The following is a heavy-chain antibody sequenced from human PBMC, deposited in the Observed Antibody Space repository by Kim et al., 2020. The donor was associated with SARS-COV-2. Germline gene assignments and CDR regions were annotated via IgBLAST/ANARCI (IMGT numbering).Heavy chain of an antibody. J-gene: IGHJ6*02. V-gene: IGHV4-31*03. CDR1: GGSISSGGYY. CDR3: ASNLGYCSSTSCYGGYYYYGMDV. CDR2: IYYSGST. Sequence: SETLSLTCTVSGGSISSGGYYCSWIRQHPGKGLEWIGYIYYSGSTYYNPSLKSRVTISVDTSKNQFSLKLSSVTAADTAVYYCASNLGYCSSTSCYGGYYYYGMDVWGQGTTVTVSS. D-gene: IGHD2-2*01.